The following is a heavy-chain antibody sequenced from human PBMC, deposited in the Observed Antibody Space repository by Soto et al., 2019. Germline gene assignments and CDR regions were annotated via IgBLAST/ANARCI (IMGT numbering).Heavy chain of an antibody. CDR3: ADGGSCDY. V-gene: IGHV3-48*03. D-gene: IGHD2-15*01. CDR2: ISSSGSTI. CDR1: GFSFNTYE. Sequence: EVQLVESGGGLVQPGGSLRLSCAASGFSFNTYEMNWVRQAPGKGLEWVSYISSSGSTIYYADSVKGRFTVSRDNGKNALYLQMNSLRAEDTAVYYCADGGSCDYWGQGTQVTVSS. J-gene: IGHJ4*02.